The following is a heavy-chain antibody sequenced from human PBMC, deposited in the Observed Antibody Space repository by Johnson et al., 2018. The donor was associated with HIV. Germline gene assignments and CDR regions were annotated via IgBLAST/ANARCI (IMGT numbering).Heavy chain of an antibody. CDR1: GFTFSSYW. CDR3: TTDGLWFGDASFDI. CDR2: IKQDGSEK. V-gene: IGHV3-7*03. J-gene: IGHJ3*02. Sequence: VQLVESGGGLVQPGGSLRLSCAASGFTFSSYWMSWVRQAPGKGLEWVANIKQDGSEKYYVDSVKGRFTISRDDSKNTRYLQMNSLKIEDTVVYYCTTDGLWFGDASFDIWGQGTMVTVSS. D-gene: IGHD3-10*01.